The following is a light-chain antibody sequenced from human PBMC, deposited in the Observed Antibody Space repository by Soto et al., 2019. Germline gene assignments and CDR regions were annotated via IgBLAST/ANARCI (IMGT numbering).Light chain of an antibody. J-gene: IGLJ2*01. CDR2: EGN. Sequence: QSALTQPASVSGSPGQSITISCTGTSSDVGSYNLVSWYQQHPGKAPKLIIYEGNKRPSGVSNRFSGSKSGNTASLTISGLPAEDEAAYYCCSYARGSTVVFGGGTKLTVL. CDR1: SSDVGSYNL. V-gene: IGLV2-23*01. CDR3: CSYARGSTVV.